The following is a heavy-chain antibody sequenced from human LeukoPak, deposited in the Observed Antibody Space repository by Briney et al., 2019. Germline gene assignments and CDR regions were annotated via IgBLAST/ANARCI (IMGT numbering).Heavy chain of an antibody. J-gene: IGHJ2*01. CDR3: ARVRIPRAWYFDL. D-gene: IGHD2-15*01. V-gene: IGHV1-69*13. CDR1: GGTFGSYA. Sequence: GASVKVSCKASGGTFGSYAISWVRRAPGQGLEWMGGIIPIFGTANYAQKFQGRVTITADESTSTAYMELSSLRSEDTAVYYCARVRIPRAWYFDLWGRGTLVTVSS. CDR2: IIPIFGTA.